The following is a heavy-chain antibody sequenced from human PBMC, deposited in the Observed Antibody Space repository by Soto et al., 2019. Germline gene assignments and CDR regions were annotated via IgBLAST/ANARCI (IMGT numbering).Heavy chain of an antibody. CDR2: INSDGSIT. D-gene: IGHD1-26*01. V-gene: IGHV3-74*01. Sequence: EVQLVESGGGLVQPGGSLRLSCAASGFTFTTYWMHWVRQAPGMGLVWVSRINSDGSITTYADSVKGRFTIARDNARKTVYLQMNSLRAEDKAVYYFATGATGSYNWFDPWGQGTLVNVYS. CDR1: GFTFTTYW. CDR3: ATGATGSYNWFDP. J-gene: IGHJ5*02.